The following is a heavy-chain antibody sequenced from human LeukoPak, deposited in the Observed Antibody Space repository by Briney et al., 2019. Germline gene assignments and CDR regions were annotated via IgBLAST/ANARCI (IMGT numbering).Heavy chain of an antibody. CDR2: IWYDGSNK. V-gene: IGHV3-33*06. Sequence: GGSLRLSCAASGFTFSSYGMHWVRQAPGKGLEWVAVIWYDGSNKYYADSVKGRFTISRDNSKNTLYLQMNSLRAEDTAVYYCAKDQELQVFDYWGQGTLVTVSS. J-gene: IGHJ4*02. D-gene: IGHD1-26*01. CDR3: AKDQELQVFDY. CDR1: GFTFSSYG.